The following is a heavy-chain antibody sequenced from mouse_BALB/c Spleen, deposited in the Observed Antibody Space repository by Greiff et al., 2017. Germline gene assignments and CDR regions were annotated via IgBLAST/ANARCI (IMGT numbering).Heavy chain of an antibody. CDR3: ARNHGYYAWFAY. Sequence: QVQLQQSGPGLVQPSQSLSITCTVSGFSLTSYGVHWVRQSPGKGLEWLGVIWSGGSTDYNAAFISRLSISKDNSKSQVFFKMHSLQANDTAIYYCARNHGYYAWFAYWGQGTLVTVSA. V-gene: IGHV2-2*02. CDR2: IWSGGST. J-gene: IGHJ3*01. D-gene: IGHD2-3*01. CDR1: GFSLTSYG.